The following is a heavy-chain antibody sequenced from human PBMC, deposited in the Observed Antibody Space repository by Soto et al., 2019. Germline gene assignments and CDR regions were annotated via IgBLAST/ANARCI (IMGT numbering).Heavy chain of an antibody. CDR1: GGTFSRYS. CDR3: AREDRDRETGLVPAAIAGMDV. CDR2: IIPIFGIA. V-gene: IGHV1-69*08. D-gene: IGHD2-2*01. J-gene: IGHJ6*02. Sequence: QVQLVQSGAEVKKPGSSVKVSCKASGGTFSRYSITWVRQAPGHGLEWIGRIIPIFGIASYAQKFQGSVTITADESTSTAYMGLGSLRSDDTAVYYCAREDRDRETGLVPAAIAGMDVWGQGTTVTVSS.